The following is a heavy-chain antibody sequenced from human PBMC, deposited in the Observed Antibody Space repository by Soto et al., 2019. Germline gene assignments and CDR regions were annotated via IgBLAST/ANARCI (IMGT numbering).Heavy chain of an antibody. V-gene: IGHV1-18*01. D-gene: IGHD3-3*01. CDR1: GYTFTSYG. J-gene: IGHJ6*02. Sequence: ASVKVSCKASGYTFTSYGISWVRQAPGQGLEWMGWISAYNGNTNYAQKLQGRVTMTTDTSTSTAYMELRSLRSDDTAVYYCARGASTYYDFWSGYPSQYYYGMDVWGQGTTVTVSS. CDR3: ARGASTYYDFWSGYPSQYYYGMDV. CDR2: ISAYNGNT.